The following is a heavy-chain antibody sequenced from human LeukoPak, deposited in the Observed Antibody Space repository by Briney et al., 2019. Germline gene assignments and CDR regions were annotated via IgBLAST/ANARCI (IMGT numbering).Heavy chain of an antibody. CDR2: ISAYNGNT. Sequence: ASVKVSCKASGYTFTSYGISWVRQAPGQGLEWMGWISAYNGNTNYAQKLQGRVTMTRNTSISTAYMELSSLRSEDTAVYYCARVNSDYGSGSINWFDPWGQGTLVTVSS. V-gene: IGHV1-18*01. CDR1: GYTFTSYG. CDR3: ARVNSDYGSGSINWFDP. D-gene: IGHD3-10*01. J-gene: IGHJ5*02.